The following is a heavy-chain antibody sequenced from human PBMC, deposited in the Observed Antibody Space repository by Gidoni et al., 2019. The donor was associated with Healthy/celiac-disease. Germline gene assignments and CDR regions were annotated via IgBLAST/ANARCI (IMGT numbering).Heavy chain of an antibody. CDR2: ISSSSSTI. CDR1: GFTFSDYS. V-gene: IGHV3-48*01. CDR3: ARELPFDP. Sequence: EVRRVESGGGLVQPGGSLRRSCAASGFTFSDYSMNWVRQAPGKGLEWVSYISSSSSTIYYADSVTGRFPISRDNAKNSLYLQMHSLRVEDTAVYYCARELPFDPWGQVTLVTVSS. J-gene: IGHJ5*02.